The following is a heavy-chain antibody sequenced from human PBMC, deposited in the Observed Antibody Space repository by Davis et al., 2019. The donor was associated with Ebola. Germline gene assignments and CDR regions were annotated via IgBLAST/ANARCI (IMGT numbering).Heavy chain of an antibody. CDR3: ARDQPDSYYYYMDV. CDR1: GYTFTSYG. CDR2: IIPIFGTA. J-gene: IGHJ6*03. Sequence: ASVKVSCKASGYTFTSYGISWVRQAPGQGLEWMGGIIPIFGTANYAQKLQGRVTMTTDTSTSTAYMELRSLRSDDTAVYYCARDQPDSYYYYMDVWGKGTTVTVSS. V-gene: IGHV1-18*01. D-gene: IGHD1-14*01.